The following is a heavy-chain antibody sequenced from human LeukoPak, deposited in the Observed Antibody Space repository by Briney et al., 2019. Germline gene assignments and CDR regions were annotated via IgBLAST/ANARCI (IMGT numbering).Heavy chain of an antibody. Sequence: GGSLRLSCAASGFTFSFYTMSWVRQAPGRGLEWVSGLSGSGGSTYYSDSVKGRFTISRHSSKSTLYLQMNSLRAEDTAVYYCAKDDSGWHPLGLDNWGQGTLVTVSS. CDR2: LSGSGGST. J-gene: IGHJ4*02. CDR3: AKDDSGWHPLGLDN. CDR1: GFTFSFYT. D-gene: IGHD6-19*01. V-gene: IGHV3-23*01.